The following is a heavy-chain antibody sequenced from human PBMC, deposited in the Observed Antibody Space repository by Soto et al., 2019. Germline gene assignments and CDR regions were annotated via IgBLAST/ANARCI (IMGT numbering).Heavy chain of an antibody. CDR3: AKDNSGSYFSYFDY. D-gene: IGHD1-26*01. Sequence: SLRLSSAASGCTFVDYAVHWIRQDPGKGLEWVSGISWNSGSIGYADSVKGRFTISRDNAKNSLYLQMNSLRAEDTALYYCAKDNSGSYFSYFDYWGQGTLVTVSS. V-gene: IGHV3-9*01. J-gene: IGHJ4*02. CDR1: GCTFVDYA. CDR2: ISWNSGSI.